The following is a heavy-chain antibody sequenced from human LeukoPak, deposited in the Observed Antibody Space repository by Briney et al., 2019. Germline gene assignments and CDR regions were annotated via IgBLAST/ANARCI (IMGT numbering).Heavy chain of an antibody. CDR3: ARDRIAGIDY. CDR1: GFTFSSYS. Sequence: PGGSLRLSCAASGFTFSSYSSSISSSSSYIYYAGSVKGRFTISRDNAKNSLYLQMNSLRAEDTAVYYCARDRIAGIDYWGQGTLVTVSS. CDR2: ISSSSSYI. D-gene: IGHD1-14*01. J-gene: IGHJ4*02. V-gene: IGHV3-21*01.